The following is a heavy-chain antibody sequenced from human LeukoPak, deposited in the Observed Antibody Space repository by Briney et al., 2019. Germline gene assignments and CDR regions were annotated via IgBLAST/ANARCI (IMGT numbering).Heavy chain of an antibody. D-gene: IGHD3-16*01. V-gene: IGHV1-69*06. Sequence: GASVKVSCKASGYTFSSYGITWARQAPGQGLEWMGGIIPIFGTANYAQKFQGRVTITADKSTSTAYMELSSLRSEDTAVYYCARAYLPERNIPYYYYMDVWGKGTTVTVSS. CDR1: GYTFSSYG. CDR2: IIPIFGTA. CDR3: ARAYLPERNIPYYYYMDV. J-gene: IGHJ6*03.